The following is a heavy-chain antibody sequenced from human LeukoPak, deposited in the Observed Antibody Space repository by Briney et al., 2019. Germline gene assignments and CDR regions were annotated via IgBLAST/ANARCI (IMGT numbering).Heavy chain of an antibody. CDR1: GFTFSSYA. V-gene: IGHV3-23*01. J-gene: IGHJ4*02. CDR3: AEVRTGSGGYTYGVDY. Sequence: GGSLRLSCAASGFTFSSYAMSWVRQAPGKGLEWVSLISGSGGSTYYADSVKGRFTISRDNSKNTLSLQINSLRAEDTAVFYCAEVRTGSGGYTYGVDYWGQGTLVTVSS. D-gene: IGHD5-18*01. CDR2: ISGSGGST.